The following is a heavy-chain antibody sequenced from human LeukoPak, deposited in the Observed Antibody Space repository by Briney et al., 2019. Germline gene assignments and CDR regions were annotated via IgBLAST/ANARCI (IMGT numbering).Heavy chain of an antibody. D-gene: IGHD2-15*01. J-gene: IGHJ4*02. Sequence: GASVKVSCKASGYTFTSYYMHWVRQAPGQGLEWMGIINPSGGSTSYAQKFQGRVTMTRDTSTSTVYMELSSLRSEDTAVYYCARDPYCSGGSCYSGPPVDYWGQGTLVTVSS. CDR1: GYTFTSYY. CDR3: ARDPYCSGGSCYSGPPVDY. CDR2: INPSGGST. V-gene: IGHV1-46*01.